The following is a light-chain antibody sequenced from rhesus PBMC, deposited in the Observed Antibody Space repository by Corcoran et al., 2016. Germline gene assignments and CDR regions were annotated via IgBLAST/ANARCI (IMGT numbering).Light chain of an antibody. CDR1: ENVNNS. CDR3: QHGYGTPFT. V-gene: IGKV1-74*01. J-gene: IGKJ3*01. CDR2: KSS. Sequence: DIQMTQSPSSLSASVGDRVPITCRASENVNNSLNWFQQKPGKAPKLLIYKSSTLQSGVPSRVSGSGSGTDYTFTISSMQPEDVATYYCQHGYGTPFTFGPGTKLDIK.